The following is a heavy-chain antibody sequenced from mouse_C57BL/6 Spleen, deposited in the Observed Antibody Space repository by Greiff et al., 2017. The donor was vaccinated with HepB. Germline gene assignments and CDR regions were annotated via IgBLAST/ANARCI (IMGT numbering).Heavy chain of an antibody. CDR3: TRKGGYDGYGFAY. CDR2: IDPETGGT. J-gene: IGHJ3*01. D-gene: IGHD2-3*01. Sequence: VQLQESGAELVRPGASVTLSCKASGYTFTDYEMHWVKQTPVHGLEWIGAIDPETGGTAYNQKFKGKAILTADKSSSTAYMELRSLTSEDSAVYYCTRKGGYDGYGFAYWGQGTLVTVSA. CDR1: GYTFTDYE. V-gene: IGHV1-15*01.